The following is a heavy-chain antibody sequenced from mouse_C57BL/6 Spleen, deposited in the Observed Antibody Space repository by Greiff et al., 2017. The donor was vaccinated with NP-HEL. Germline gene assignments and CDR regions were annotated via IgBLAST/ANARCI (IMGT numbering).Heavy chain of an antibody. CDR3: ARGADYSNFFDY. V-gene: IGHV1-52*01. D-gene: IGHD2-5*01. CDR2: IDPSDSET. J-gene: IGHJ2*01. CDR1: GYTFTSYW. Sequence: VQLQQSGAELVRPGSSVKLSCKASGYTFTSYWMHWVKQRPIQGLEWIGNIDPSDSETHYNQKFKDKATLTVDKSSSTAYMQLSSLTSEDSAVYYCARGADYSNFFDYWGQGTTLTVSS.